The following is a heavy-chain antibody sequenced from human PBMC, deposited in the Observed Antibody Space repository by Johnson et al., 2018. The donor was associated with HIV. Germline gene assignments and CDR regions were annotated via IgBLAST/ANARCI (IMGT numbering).Heavy chain of an antibody. J-gene: IGHJ3*02. CDR1: GFTFSNYG. V-gene: IGHV3-33*03. CDR3: AKQQLVPDDAFDI. Sequence: QVQLVESGGGLVQPGRSLRLSCAASGFTFSNYGMHWVRQAPGKGLEWVAIIWFDGNTEYYAASVKGRFTISRNNSKNRLFLQMNSLRAEDTAVYYCAKQQLVPDDAFDIWGQGTMVNVSS. CDR2: IWFDGNTE. D-gene: IGHD6-6*01.